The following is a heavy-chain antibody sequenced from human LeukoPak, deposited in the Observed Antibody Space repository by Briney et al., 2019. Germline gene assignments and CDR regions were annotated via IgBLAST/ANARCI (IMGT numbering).Heavy chain of an antibody. D-gene: IGHD2-2*02. CDR3: AKDDCSSTSCYIV. J-gene: IGHJ4*02. Sequence: PGGSLRLSCEASGFTFSSYAMSWVRQAPGKGLEWVSAISGSGGSTYYADSVKGRFTISRDNSKNTLYLQMNSLRAEDTAVYYCAKDDCSSTSCYIVWGQGTLVTVSS. CDR2: ISGSGGST. V-gene: IGHV3-23*01. CDR1: GFTFSSYA.